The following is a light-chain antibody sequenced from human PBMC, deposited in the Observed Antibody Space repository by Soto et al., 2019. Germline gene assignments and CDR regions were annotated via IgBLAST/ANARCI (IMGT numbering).Light chain of an antibody. CDR1: SSNIGGNS. V-gene: IGLV1-44*01. CDR3: STWYDSLRGLV. CDR2: SNH. J-gene: IGLJ2*01. Sequence: QSVLTQPPSASGAPGQGISISCSGSSSNIGGNSVSWYRQVPGTAPKLLIFSNHQRPSGVPDRFSGSKSGTSASLAISGRQSEDEADDYCSTWYDSLRGLVFGGGTKLTVL.